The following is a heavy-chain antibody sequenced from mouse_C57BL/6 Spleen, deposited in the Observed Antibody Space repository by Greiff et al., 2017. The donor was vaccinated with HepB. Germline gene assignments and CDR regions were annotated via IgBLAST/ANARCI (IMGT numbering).Heavy chain of an antibody. V-gene: IGHV1-62-2*01. Sequence: QVQLKQSGAELVKPGASVKLSCKASGYTFTEYTIHWVKQRSGQGLEWIGWFYPGSGSIKYNEKFKDKATLTADKSSITVYMELSRLTSEDSAVYFCARHEGYGNYGYYAMDYWGQGTSVTVSS. J-gene: IGHJ4*01. CDR1: GYTFTEYT. CDR2: FYPGSGSI. D-gene: IGHD2-1*01. CDR3: ARHEGYGNYGYYAMDY.